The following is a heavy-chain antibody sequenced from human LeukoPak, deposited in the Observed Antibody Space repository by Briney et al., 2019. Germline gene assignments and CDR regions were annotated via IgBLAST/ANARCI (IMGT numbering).Heavy chain of an antibody. Sequence: SQTLSLTCTVSGGSISSTTYYWGWIRPSPGKWLEWIGIIYYSGITYYNPSLKSRVIMAVDTSKDQFSLQLNSVSAADTAVYYCARLWSSFDGFDIWGQGTMVTVSS. CDR1: GGSISSTTYY. CDR2: IYYSGIT. CDR3: ARLWSSFDGFDI. J-gene: IGHJ3*02. D-gene: IGHD3-3*01. V-gene: IGHV4-39*01.